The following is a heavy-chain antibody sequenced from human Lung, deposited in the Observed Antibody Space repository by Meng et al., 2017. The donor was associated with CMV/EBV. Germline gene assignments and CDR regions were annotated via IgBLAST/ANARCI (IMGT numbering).Heavy chain of an antibody. CDR2: ISPYNGDT. D-gene: IGHD1-1*01. CDR3: ARAIVKNGKRQFDY. CDR1: GYTFIDYH. V-gene: IGHV1-2*02. J-gene: IGHJ4*02. Sequence: QVQLAQFGAEGKEPGGSVKLSCKTSGYTFIDYHIHWVRQAPGQGLEWMGGISPYNGDTIYARDFQGGVTMTRDTSNRTLYMEVSRLRYDDTAVYYCARAIVKNGKRQFDYWGQGTLVTVSS.